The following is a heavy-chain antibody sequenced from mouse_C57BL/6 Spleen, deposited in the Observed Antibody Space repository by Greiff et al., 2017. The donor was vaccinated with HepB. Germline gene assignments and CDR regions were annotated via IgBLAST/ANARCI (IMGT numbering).Heavy chain of an antibody. D-gene: IGHD4-1*01. V-gene: IGHV5-6*01. CDR1: GFTFSSYG. CDR2: ISSGGSYT. J-gene: IGHJ4*01. CDR3: ARRSELTDAMDY. Sequence: EVQLVESGGDLVKPGGSLKLSCAASGFTFSSYGMSWVRQTPDKRLEWVATISSGGSYTYYPDSVKGRFTISRYNAKNTLYLQMSSLKSEDTAMYYCARRSELTDAMDYWGQGTSVTVSS.